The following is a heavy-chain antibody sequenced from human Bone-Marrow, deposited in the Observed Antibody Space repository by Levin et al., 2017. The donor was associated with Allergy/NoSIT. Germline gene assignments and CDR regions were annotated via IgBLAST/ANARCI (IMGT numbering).Heavy chain of an antibody. CDR2: ISGSGNFI. D-gene: IGHD3-10*01. Sequence: GGSLRLSCAASGFTFSDYYMNWIRQAPGKGLEWVSYISGSGNFIYYADSVKGRFTISRDNAKNSLYLQMNSLRAEDTALYYCARLWLGESPVDFWGQGTLVTVSS. CDR1: GFTFSDYY. V-gene: IGHV3-11*01. J-gene: IGHJ4*02. CDR3: ARLWLGESPVDF.